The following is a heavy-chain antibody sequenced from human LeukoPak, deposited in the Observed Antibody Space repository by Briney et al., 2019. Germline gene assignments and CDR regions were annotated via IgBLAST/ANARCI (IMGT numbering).Heavy chain of an antibody. CDR3: ARQVDIAVAGYDH. V-gene: IGHV5-51*01. CDR2: IYPGDSDT. Sequence: GESLKISCKGSGYSFTSYWIAWVRQAPRKGLEWMGIIYPGDSDTRYSPSLQGQVNISADKSISTAYLQWSSLKASATTMYYCARQVDIAVAGYDHWGQGTLITVSS. J-gene: IGHJ4*02. D-gene: IGHD6-13*01. CDR1: GYSFTSYW.